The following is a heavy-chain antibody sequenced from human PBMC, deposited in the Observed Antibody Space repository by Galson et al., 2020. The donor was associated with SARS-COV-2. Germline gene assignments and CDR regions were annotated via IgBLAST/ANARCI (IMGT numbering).Heavy chain of an antibody. D-gene: IGHD3-9*01. CDR3: ARESELRYFDWVPLGVGMDV. V-gene: IGHV4-34*01. Sequence: SETLSFTCAVYGASFSGFYWSWIRQPPGKGLEWIGEINHSGSTYYNPSLKSRVTISVDTSKNQFSLKLSSVTAADTAVYYCARESELRYFDWVPLGVGMDVWGQGTTVTVSS. J-gene: IGHJ6*02. CDR1: GASFSGFY. CDR2: INHSGST.